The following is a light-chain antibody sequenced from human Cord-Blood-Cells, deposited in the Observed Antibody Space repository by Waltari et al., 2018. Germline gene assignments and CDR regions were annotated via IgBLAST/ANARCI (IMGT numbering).Light chain of an antibody. CDR2: EVS. CDR3: SSYAGSNNLV. Sequence: QSALTQPPSASGSPGQSVTISCTGTSSDVGGYNYVPWYQQHPGKPPKLMIYEVSKRPSGVPDRFSGSKSGNTASLTVSGLQAEDEADYYCSSYAGSNNLVFGGGTKLTVL. CDR1: SSDVGGYNY. V-gene: IGLV2-8*01. J-gene: IGLJ3*02.